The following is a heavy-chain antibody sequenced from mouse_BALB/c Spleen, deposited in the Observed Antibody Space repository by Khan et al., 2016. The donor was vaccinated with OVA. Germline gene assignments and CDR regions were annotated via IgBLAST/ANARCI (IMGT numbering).Heavy chain of an antibody. Sequence: QIQLVQSGPELKKPGETVQISCKASGFTFTNYGMNWVKQAPGKGLKWMGWIYTYTGEPTFADDFTGRFAFSLETSASTAYLQINSLKNEDTATYFCAIVGYNETMDCWGQGTSVTVSS. V-gene: IGHV9-3-1*01. CDR2: IYTYTGEP. CDR3: AIVGYNETMDC. CDR1: GFTFTNYG. D-gene: IGHD1-3*01. J-gene: IGHJ4*01.